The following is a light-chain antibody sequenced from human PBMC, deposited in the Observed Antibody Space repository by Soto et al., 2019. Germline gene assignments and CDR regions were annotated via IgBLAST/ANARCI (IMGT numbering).Light chain of an antibody. J-gene: IGKJ1*01. CDR3: HQYARAET. Sequence: EIVLTQSPGTLSLSPGESATLSCRASQSVSSSFLAWYQQKPGQAPRLLIYAASTRATGIPHRFSGSGSGTDFTLTISRLEPEDFAVYYCHQYARAETFGQGTKVEIK. CDR1: QSVSSSF. CDR2: AAS. V-gene: IGKV3-20*01.